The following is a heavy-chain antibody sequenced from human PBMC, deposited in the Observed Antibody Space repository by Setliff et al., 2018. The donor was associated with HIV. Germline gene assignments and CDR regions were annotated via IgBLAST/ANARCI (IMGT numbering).Heavy chain of an antibody. CDR3: THNHLAVAGSHYFDY. CDR1: GFSLSTSGVG. J-gene: IGHJ4*02. CDR2: ISWDDDK. V-gene: IGHV2-5*02. D-gene: IGHD6-19*01. Sequence: SGPTLVNPTQTLTLTCTFSGFSLSTSGVGVGWIRQPPGKAMEWLALISWDDDKRYSPSLKSRLTTTKDTSKNQVLLTMTNMDPLDTATYYCTHNHLAVAGSHYFDYWGQGTLVTVSS.